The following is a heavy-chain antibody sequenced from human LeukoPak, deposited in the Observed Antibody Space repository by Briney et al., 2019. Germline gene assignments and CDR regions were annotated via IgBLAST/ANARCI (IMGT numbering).Heavy chain of an antibody. CDR2: ISYDGSNK. Sequence: GGSLRLSCAASGFTFSSYGMHWVRQAPGKGLEWVAVISYDGSNKYYADSVKGRFTISRDNSKNTLYLQMNSLRAEDTAVYYCARVLSSIAARWDAFDIWGQGTMVTVSS. CDR3: ARVLSSIAARWDAFDI. J-gene: IGHJ3*02. V-gene: IGHV3-30*03. D-gene: IGHD6-6*01. CDR1: GFTFSSYG.